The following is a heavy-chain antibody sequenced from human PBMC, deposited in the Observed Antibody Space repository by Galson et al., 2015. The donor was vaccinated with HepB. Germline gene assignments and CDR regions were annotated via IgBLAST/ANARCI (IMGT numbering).Heavy chain of an antibody. CDR3: VRGRGGEANNY. CDR1: GFIFSTYG. D-gene: IGHD2-21*01. CDR2: ISHDGNTQ. V-gene: IGHV3-30*12. J-gene: IGHJ4*02. Sequence: SLRLSCAASGFIFSTYGMHWVRQAPGKGLEWVALISHDGNTQHYAESVKGRFTISRDNSKNTLYLQMNSLTAEDTALYYCVRGRGGEANNYWGQGTLVTVSS.